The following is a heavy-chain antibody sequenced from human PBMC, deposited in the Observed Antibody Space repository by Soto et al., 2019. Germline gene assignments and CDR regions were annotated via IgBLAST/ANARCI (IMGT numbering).Heavy chain of an antibody. D-gene: IGHD3-22*01. CDR2: INGGNDKT. CDR3: ARVGYFYSDGFPRPYDY. CDR1: GYNFTTYA. Sequence: RASVKVSCKASGYNFTTYAIYWVRQAPRQRLEWLGWINGGNDKTGYSQRFQGRLTITKKTSATTAFMELSNLRSEDTAVYYCARVGYFYSDGFPRPYDYWGQGTLVTAPQ. J-gene: IGHJ4*02. V-gene: IGHV1-3*01.